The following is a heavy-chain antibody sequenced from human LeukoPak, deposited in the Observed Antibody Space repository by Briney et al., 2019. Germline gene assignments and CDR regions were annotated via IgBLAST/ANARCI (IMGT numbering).Heavy chain of an antibody. CDR3: ARNRLQRFGELSP. CDR2: IYYSGST. J-gene: IGHJ4*02. D-gene: IGHD3-10*01. V-gene: IGHV4-34*09. CDR1: GGSFSGYY. Sequence: SETLSLTCAVYGGSFSGYYWSWIRQPPGKGLEWIGYIYYSGSTNYNPSLKSRVTISVDTSKNQFSLKLSSVTAADTAVYYCARNRLQRFGELSPWGQGTLVTVSS.